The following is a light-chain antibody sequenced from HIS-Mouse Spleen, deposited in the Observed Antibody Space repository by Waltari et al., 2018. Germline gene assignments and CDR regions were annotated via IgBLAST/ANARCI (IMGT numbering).Light chain of an antibody. V-gene: IGKV2-28*01. J-gene: IGKJ1*01. CDR3: MQALQTPRT. CDR2: LGS. Sequence: DIVMTQSPLSLPVTPGEPASISCRSSQSLLHSNGYNSLEWYLQKPGQSPQLLIYLGSNRASGVPDRFSGSGSGTDFTLKISRVEAEDVGVYYCMQALQTPRTFGQGTKVEIK. CDR1: QSLLHSNGYNS.